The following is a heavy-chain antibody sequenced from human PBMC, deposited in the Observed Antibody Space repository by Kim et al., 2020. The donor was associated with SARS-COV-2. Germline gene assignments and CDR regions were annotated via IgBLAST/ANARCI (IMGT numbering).Heavy chain of an antibody. CDR2: ISWNSGSI. CDR3: AKDMGIAVTAALD. D-gene: IGHD6-19*01. Sequence: GGSLRLSCAASGFTFGDYAVHWVRQAPGKGLEWVSGISWNSGSIGYADSVKGRFTISRDNAKNSLYLQMNSLRAEDTALYYCAKDMGIAVTAALDWGQGTLVSVSS. V-gene: IGHV3-9*01. CDR1: GFTFGDYA. J-gene: IGHJ4*02.